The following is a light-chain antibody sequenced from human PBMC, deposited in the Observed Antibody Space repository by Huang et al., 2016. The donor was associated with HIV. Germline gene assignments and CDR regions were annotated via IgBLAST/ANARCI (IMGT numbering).Light chain of an antibody. J-gene: IGKJ2*01. CDR1: QNIGSW. Sequence: DIQMTQSPSTLSASVGDTVTITCRASQNIGSWLAWYRQKPGKAPKLLISKASSLHTGVPSRFSGSGSGTQFTLTVRSLQPDDFATYYFQQCYGSSFTFGQGTKLEIK. CDR3: QQCYGSSFT. V-gene: IGKV1-5*03. CDR2: KAS.